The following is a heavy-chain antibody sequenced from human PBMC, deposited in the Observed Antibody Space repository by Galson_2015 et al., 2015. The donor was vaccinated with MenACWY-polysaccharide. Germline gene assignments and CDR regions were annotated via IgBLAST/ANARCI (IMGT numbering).Heavy chain of an antibody. D-gene: IGHD5-12*01. V-gene: IGHV4-61*02. CDR3: ARSLGYSDSAFDNGRDVDRRFDP. CDR2: IHSRGST. Sequence: TLSLTCSVSGGSISTGSSYWSWIRQPTGKGLEWIGRIHSRGSTDYSPSLKSRVTISTDTSRNQLSLKLSSVTAADTAVYYCARSLGYSDSAFDNGRDVDRRFDPWGQETLVTVSS. CDR1: GGSISTGSSY. J-gene: IGHJ5*02.